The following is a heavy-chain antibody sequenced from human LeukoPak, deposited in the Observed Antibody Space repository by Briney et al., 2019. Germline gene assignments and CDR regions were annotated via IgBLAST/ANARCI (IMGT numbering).Heavy chain of an antibody. V-gene: IGHV3-48*01. CDR1: GFTFSSYS. D-gene: IGHD3-10*01. J-gene: IGHJ4*02. CDR2: ISSSSSTI. CDR3: ARTPTYYYGSGSSQDAYYFDY. Sequence: PGGSLRLSCAASGFTFSSYSMNWVRQAPGKGLEWVSYISSSSSTIYYADSVKGRFTISRDNAKNSQYLQMNSLRAEDTAVYYCARTPTYYYGSGSSQDAYYFDYWGQGTLVTVSS.